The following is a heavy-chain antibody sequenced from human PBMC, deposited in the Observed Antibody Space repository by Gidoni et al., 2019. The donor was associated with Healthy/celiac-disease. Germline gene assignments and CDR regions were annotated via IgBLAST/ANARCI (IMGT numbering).Heavy chain of an antibody. J-gene: IGHJ4*02. CDR2: FYYSGRT. CDR1: GGSISSGGYY. V-gene: IGHV4-31*03. D-gene: IGHD3-3*01. CDR3: ARGGLLFGVVVS. Sequence: QVHLQESGPGLVEPSQTLSLTCPVSGGSISSGGYYWSWIRQHPGKRLEWIGDFYYSGRTYYNPSLKSRVTRAVDTSKNQFSLKLSSVTAADTAVYYCARGGLLFGVVVSWGQGTLVTVSS.